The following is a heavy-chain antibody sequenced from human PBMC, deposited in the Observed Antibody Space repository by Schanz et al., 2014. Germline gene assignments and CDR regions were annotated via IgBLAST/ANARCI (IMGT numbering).Heavy chain of an antibody. CDR2: INQDGSDK. CDR1: GFTFDDYG. CDR3: ARGTPFLCDY. D-gene: IGHD3-16*01. J-gene: IGHJ4*02. Sequence: EVQLVESGGGVVRPGGSLRLSCVLSGFTFDDYGMSWVRQAPGKGLEWVANINQDGSDKSYVDSVKGRFTISRDNAKNSLYLQMSSLRAEDTAVYYCARGTPFLCDYWGQGTLVTVSS. V-gene: IGHV3-7*01.